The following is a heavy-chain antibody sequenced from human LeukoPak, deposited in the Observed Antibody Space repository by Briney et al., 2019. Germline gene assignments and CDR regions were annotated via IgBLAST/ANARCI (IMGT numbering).Heavy chain of an antibody. Sequence: PSETLSLTCAVYGGSFSGYYLSWIRQPPGKGLEWIGEINHSGSTNYNPSLRSRVTISVDTSKNQFSLKLSSVTAADTAVYYCARRVWGNSYFFDYWGQGTLVTVSS. CDR1: GGSFSGYY. D-gene: IGHD3-16*01. CDR3: ARRVWGNSYFFDY. CDR2: INHSGST. J-gene: IGHJ4*02. V-gene: IGHV4-34*01.